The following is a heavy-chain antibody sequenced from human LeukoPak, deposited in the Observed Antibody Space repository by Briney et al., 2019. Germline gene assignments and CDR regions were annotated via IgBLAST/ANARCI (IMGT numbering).Heavy chain of an antibody. CDR1: GYNFNSYG. J-gene: IGHJ3*02. CDR3: ARDLARGYSYGYNAFDI. V-gene: IGHV1-18*01. D-gene: IGHD5-18*01. Sequence: ASVKVSCKASGYNFNSYGIDWVRQAPRQGLEWMGGITAANGNTNYAQKVQGRVTMTTDTSTSTAYMELRSLRSDDTAVYFCARDLARGYSYGYNAFDIWGQGTMVTVSS. CDR2: ITAANGNT.